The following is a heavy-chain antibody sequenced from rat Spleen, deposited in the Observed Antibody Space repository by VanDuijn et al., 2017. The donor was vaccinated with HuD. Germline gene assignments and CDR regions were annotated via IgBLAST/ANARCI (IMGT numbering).Heavy chain of an antibody. D-gene: IGHD1-1*01. Sequence: EVQLVESGGGLVQPGRSLKLSCAASGFTFSNYYMAWVRQAPKKGLEWVATISTSGSRTYYPDSVKGRFTISRDNAKSSLYLQMNSLKSEDTATYYCARSSYSGDVGWYFDFWGQGVMVTVSS. CDR1: GFTFSNYY. J-gene: IGHJ2*01. CDR2: ISTSGSRT. CDR3: ARSSYSGDVGWYFDF. V-gene: IGHV5-25*01.